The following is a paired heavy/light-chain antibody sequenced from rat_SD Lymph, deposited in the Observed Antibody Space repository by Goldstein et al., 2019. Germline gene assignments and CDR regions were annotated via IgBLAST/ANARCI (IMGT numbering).Heavy chain of an antibody. CDR1: GFTFNNYY. Sequence: EVQLVESGGGLVQPGRSLKLACAASGFTFNNYYMAWVRQAPTKGLEWVASITNSGGSTYYRDSVKGRFTISRDNAKSTLYLQMDSLRSEDTATYYCTREGRAGNYFDYWGQGVMVTVSS. J-gene: IGHJ2*01. CDR3: TREGRAGNYFDY. V-gene: IGHV5-27*01. D-gene: IGHD4-2*01. CDR2: ITNSGGST.
Light chain of an antibody. V-gene: IGKV3S11*01. J-gene: IGKJ5*01. Sequence: DTVLTQSPALAVSPGERVSISCRASEGVNSYMYWYQQKPGQQPKLLIYETSNLASGVPARFSGSGSGTDFTLTIDPVEADDTATYFCQQSWNTFGSGTKLEIK. CDR2: ETS. CDR1: EGVNSY. CDR3: QQSWNT.